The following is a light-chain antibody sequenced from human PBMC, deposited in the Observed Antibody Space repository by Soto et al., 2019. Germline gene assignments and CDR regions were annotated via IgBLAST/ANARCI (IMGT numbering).Light chain of an antibody. CDR3: CSYAGSRHV. CDR2: DVS. Sequence: QSVLTQPRSVSGSPGQSVTISCTGTSSDVGGYNYVSWYQQHPGKAPKLMIYDVSKRPSGVPDRFSGSKSGNTASLTISGLQAEDEADYYCCSYAGSRHVFATGTKATVL. CDR1: SSDVGGYNY. V-gene: IGLV2-11*01. J-gene: IGLJ1*01.